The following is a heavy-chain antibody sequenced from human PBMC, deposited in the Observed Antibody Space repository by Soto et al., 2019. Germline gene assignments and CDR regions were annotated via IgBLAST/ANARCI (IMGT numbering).Heavy chain of an antibody. V-gene: IGHV1-8*01. CDR3: ARGSYSSSWPFDY. D-gene: IGHD6-13*01. J-gene: IGHJ4*02. CDR1: GYTFTSYD. CDR2: MNPNRGNT. Sequence: QVQLVQSGAEVKKPGASVKVSCKASGYTFTSYDINRVRQATGQGHEWMGWMNPNRGNTGYAQKFQGRDTMTRNTSISTAYMELSSLRSDDTAVYYCARGSYSSSWPFDYWGQGTLVTVSS.